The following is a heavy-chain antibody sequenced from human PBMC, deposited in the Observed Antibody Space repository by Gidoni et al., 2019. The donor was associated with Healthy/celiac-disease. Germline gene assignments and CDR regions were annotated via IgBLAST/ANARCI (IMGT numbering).Heavy chain of an antibody. J-gene: IGHJ4*02. CDR2: LNHSGST. V-gene: IGHV4-34*01. Sequence: QVQLQQWGAGLLKPSETLSLTCAVYGGSFSGYYWSWIRQPPGKGLEWIGELNHSGSTNYNPSLKSRVTISVDTAKNQFSLKLSSVTAADTAVYYCAREYGSGSYYNRPLRYWGQGTLVTVSS. D-gene: IGHD3-10*01. CDR1: GGSFSGYY. CDR3: AREYGSGSYYNRPLRY.